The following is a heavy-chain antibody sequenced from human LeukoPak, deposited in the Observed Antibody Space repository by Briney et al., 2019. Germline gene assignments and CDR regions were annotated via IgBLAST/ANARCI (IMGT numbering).Heavy chain of an antibody. CDR1: GITFGNNW. CDR3: ARDVPHNWFDT. Sequence: GGSLRLSCAASGITFGNNWMHWVRQGPGKGLVWISRINSDGGGAIYADSVKGRFTVSRDNAKDTLYLQMNSLRAEDTAVYYCARDVPHNWFDTWGQGTLVTVSS. J-gene: IGHJ5*02. CDR2: INSDGGGA. V-gene: IGHV3-74*01.